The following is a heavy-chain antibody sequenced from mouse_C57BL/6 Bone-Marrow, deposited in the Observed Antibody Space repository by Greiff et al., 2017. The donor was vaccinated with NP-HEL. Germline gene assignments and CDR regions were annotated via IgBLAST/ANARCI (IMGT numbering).Heavy chain of an antibody. CDR1: GYTFTSSG. Sequence: VQLQESGAELARPGASVKLSCKASGYTFTSSGISWVKQRTGQGLEWIGEIYPRSGNTYYNEKFKGKATLTADKSSSTAYMELRSLTSEDSAVYFCARPYYNKVDYWGQGTTLTVSS. CDR2: IYPRSGNT. CDR3: ARPYYNKVDY. V-gene: IGHV1-81*01. D-gene: IGHD2-12*01. J-gene: IGHJ2*01.